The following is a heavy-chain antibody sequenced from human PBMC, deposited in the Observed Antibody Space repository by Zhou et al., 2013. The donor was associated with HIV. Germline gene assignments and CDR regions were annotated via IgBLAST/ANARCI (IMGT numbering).Heavy chain of an antibody. V-gene: IGHV1-69*05. CDR1: GGTFSSYA. D-gene: IGHD2-2*01. J-gene: IGHJ6*03. Sequence: QVQLVQSGAEVKKPGSSVKVSCKASGGTFSSYAISWVRQAPGQGLEWMGGIIPIFGTANYAQKFQGRVTITTDESTSTAYMELSSLRSEDTAVYYCARGEVYCSSTSCPNNYYYMDVWGKGTTVTVSS. CDR3: ARGEVYCSSTSCPNNYYYMDV. CDR2: IIPIFGTA.